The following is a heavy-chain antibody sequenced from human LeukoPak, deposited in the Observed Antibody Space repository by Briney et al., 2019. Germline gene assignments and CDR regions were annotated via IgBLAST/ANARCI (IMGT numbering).Heavy chain of an antibody. CDR2: ISWNSGSK. V-gene: IGHV3-9*01. CDR3: AKDMDGGWYAYYYGMDV. J-gene: IGHJ6*02. CDR1: GFTFDDYA. D-gene: IGHD6-19*01. Sequence: GGSLRLSCAASGFTFDDYAMHWVRQAPGKGLEWVSGISWNSGSKGYADSVKGRFTISRDNAKDSLYLQMHSLRADDTALYYCAKDMDGGWYAYYYGMDVWGQGTTVTVSS.